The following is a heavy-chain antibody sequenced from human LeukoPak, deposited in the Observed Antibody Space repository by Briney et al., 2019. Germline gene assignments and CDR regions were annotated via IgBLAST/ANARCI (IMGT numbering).Heavy chain of an antibody. CDR1: GFIFSDYY. D-gene: IGHD5-12*01. V-gene: IGHV3-11*05. CDR3: AKGGLVATTLFDY. J-gene: IGHJ4*02. Sequence: GGSLRLSCEASGFIFSDYYMTWIRQAPGKGLEWISYISSSTNATYYSDSVKGRFTISRDNSKNTLYLQMNSLRAEDAALYYCAKGGLVATTLFDYWGQGTLVTVSS. CDR2: ISSSTNAT.